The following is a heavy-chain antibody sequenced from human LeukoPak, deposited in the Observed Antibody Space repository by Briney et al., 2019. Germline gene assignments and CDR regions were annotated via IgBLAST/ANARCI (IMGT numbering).Heavy chain of an antibody. Sequence: ASETLSLTCTVSGGSISSYYWSWIRQPPGKGLEWVGYVYYSGATNYNPSLKSRLTISVDTSKNQFSLKLSSVTAADTAVYYCARARISHGFDPWGQGTLVTVSS. CDR2: VYYSGAT. J-gene: IGHJ5*02. V-gene: IGHV4-59*01. CDR3: ARARISHGFDP. CDR1: GGSISSYY. D-gene: IGHD2-15*01.